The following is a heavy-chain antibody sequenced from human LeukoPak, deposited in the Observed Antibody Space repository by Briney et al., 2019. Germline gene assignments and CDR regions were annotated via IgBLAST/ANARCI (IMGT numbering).Heavy chain of an antibody. D-gene: IGHD5/OR15-5a*01. V-gene: IGHV3-48*03. Sequence: PGGSLGLSCAASGFTFSSYEMNWVRQAPGKGLEWVSYISSSGSTIYYADSVKGRFTISRDNAKNSLYLQMNSLRAEDTAVYYCARSRLPNWFDPWGQGTLVTVSS. CDR1: GFTFSSYE. CDR2: ISSSGSTI. J-gene: IGHJ5*02. CDR3: ARSRLPNWFDP.